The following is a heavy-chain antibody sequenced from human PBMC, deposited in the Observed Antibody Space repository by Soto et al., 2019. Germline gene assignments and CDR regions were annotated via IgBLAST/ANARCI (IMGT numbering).Heavy chain of an antibody. V-gene: IGHV3-48*03. CDR3: VRYCSSTLCNGVAARTFDY. Sequence: GGSLRLSCAASRFTFSTYEMHWVRQAPGKGLEWVSCISSSGSSVYYADSVKGRFTISRDNSRNSLYLQMNSLRDEDTALYYCVRYCSSTLCNGVAARTFDYWGQGALVTVSS. CDR2: ISSSGSSV. J-gene: IGHJ4*02. CDR1: RFTFSTYE. D-gene: IGHD2-15*01.